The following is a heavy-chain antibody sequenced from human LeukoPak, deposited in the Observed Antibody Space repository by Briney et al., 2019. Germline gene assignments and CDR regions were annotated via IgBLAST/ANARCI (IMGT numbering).Heavy chain of an antibody. D-gene: IGHD1-1*01. V-gene: IGHV3-30-3*01. CDR3: ARGDPGTISSDLYYYYYGMDV. CDR2: ISYDGSNK. J-gene: IGHJ6*02. Sequence: GGSLRLSCAASGFTFSSYAMHWVRQAPGKGLEWVAVISYDGSNKYYADSVKGRFTISRDNSKNTLYLQMNSLRAEDTAVYYCARGDPGTISSDLYYYYYGMDVWGQGTTVTVSS. CDR1: GFTFSSYA.